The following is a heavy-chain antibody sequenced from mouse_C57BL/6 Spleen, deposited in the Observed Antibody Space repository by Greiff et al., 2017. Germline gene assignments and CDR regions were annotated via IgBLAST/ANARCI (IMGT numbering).Heavy chain of an antibody. CDR1: GYTFTSYW. CDR3: ASRYYGSSPNWYFDV. J-gene: IGHJ1*03. V-gene: IGHV1-55*01. D-gene: IGHD1-1*01. Sequence: QVQLQQPGAELVKPGASVKMSCKASGYTFTSYWITWVKQRPGQGLEWIGDIYPGSGSTNYNEKFKSKATLTVDTSSSTAYMQLSSLTSEDSAVYYCASRYYGSSPNWYFDVGGTGTTVTVSS. CDR2: IYPGSGST.